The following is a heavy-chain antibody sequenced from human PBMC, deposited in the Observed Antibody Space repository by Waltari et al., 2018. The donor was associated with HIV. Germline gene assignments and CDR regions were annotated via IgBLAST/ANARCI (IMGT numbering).Heavy chain of an antibody. D-gene: IGHD6-19*01. Sequence: QVQLVQSGAEVKKPGSSVKISCKTSGDTFSSYAINWVRQAPGQGFEWMGEIIPMFGTVNYAQNFQGRVTLTADESTTTVFMELSNLRSDDRALYYCARVSEHNNGWYYFDHWGQGTLVTVSS. CDR2: IIPMFGTV. CDR3: ARVSEHNNGWYYFDH. CDR1: GDTFSSYA. J-gene: IGHJ4*02. V-gene: IGHV1-69*01.